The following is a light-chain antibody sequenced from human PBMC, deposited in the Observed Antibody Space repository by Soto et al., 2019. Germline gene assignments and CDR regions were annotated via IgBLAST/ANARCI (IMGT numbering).Light chain of an antibody. CDR3: SSFTSSSTLV. Sequence: QSALTQPPSVSGSPGQSVTISCTGTSSDVGNYNLVSWYQQPPGTAPKIMIYDVSNRPSGVPDRFSGSKSGNTASLTISGLQAEDEADYYCSSFTSSSTLVFGGGTKLTVL. CDR2: DVS. V-gene: IGLV2-18*02. CDR1: SSDVGNYNL. J-gene: IGLJ2*01.